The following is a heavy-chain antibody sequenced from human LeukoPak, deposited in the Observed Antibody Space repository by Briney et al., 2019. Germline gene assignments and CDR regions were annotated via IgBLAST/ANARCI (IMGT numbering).Heavy chain of an antibody. CDR1: GGXFSGYY. D-gene: IGHD3-9*01. Sequence: SETLSLTCAVYGGXFSGYYWSWIRQPPGKGLEWIGEINHSGSTNYNPSLKSRVTISVDTSKNQFSLKLSSVTAADTAVYHCARTYYDILTGSTLNYFDYWGQGTLVTVSS. CDR2: INHSGST. J-gene: IGHJ4*02. V-gene: IGHV4-34*01. CDR3: ARTYYDILTGSTLNYFDY.